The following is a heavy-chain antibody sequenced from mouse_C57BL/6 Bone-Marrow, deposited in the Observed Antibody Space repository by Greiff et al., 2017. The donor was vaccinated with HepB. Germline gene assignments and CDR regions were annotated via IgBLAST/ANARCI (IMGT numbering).Heavy chain of an antibody. V-gene: IGHV1-42*01. CDR2: INPSTGGT. CDR1: GYSFTGYY. D-gene: IGHD1-1*01. J-gene: IGHJ1*03. Sequence: VQLQQSGPELVKPGASVKISCKASGYSFTGYYMNWVKQSPEKSLEWIGEINPSTGGTTYKQKFKAKATLTVDKSSSTAYMQLKSLTSEDSAVYYCARYYGPYWYFDVWGTGTTVTVSS. CDR3: ARYYGPYWYFDV.